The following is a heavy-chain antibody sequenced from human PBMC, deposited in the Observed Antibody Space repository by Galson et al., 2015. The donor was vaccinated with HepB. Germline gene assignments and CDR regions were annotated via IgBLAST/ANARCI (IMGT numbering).Heavy chain of an antibody. CDR2: IKSKIDGGTT. CDR1: GFTFSNAW. D-gene: IGHD3-22*01. Sequence: SLRLSCAASGFTFSNAWMSWVRQAPGKGLEWVGRIKSKIDGGTTDYAAPVKGRFTISRDDSKNTLYLQMNSLKTEDTAVYYCTTDITMIVVVISEFDYWGQGTLVTVSS. V-gene: IGHV3-15*01. CDR3: TTDITMIVVVISEFDY. J-gene: IGHJ4*02.